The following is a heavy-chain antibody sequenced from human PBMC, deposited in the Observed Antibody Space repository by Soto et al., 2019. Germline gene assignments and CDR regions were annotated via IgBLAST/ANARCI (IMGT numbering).Heavy chain of an antibody. CDR3: ATTYYYDSSGPY. D-gene: IGHD3-22*01. CDR2: TRNKANSYTT. Sequence: EVQLVESGGGLVQPGGSLRLSCAASGFTFSDHYMDWVRQAPGKGLEWVGRTRNKANSYTTEYAASVKGRFTISRDDSKNSLYLQMNRLKTEDTAVYYCATTYYYDSSGPYWGQGTLVTVSS. CDR1: GFTFSDHY. V-gene: IGHV3-72*01. J-gene: IGHJ4*02.